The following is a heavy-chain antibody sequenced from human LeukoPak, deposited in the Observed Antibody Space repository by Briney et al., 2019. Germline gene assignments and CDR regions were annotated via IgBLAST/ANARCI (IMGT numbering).Heavy chain of an antibody. Sequence: GGSLRLSCVASGFTFSDYYMSWTRQAPGKGLEWVSYISSSGSTIYYADSVKGRFTISRDNAKSSLYLQMNSLRAEDTAVYYCASSPRGYSYGRLYWGQGTLVTVSS. CDR3: ASSPRGYSYGRLY. CDR2: ISSSGSTI. V-gene: IGHV3-11*01. CDR1: GFTFSDYY. J-gene: IGHJ4*02. D-gene: IGHD5-18*01.